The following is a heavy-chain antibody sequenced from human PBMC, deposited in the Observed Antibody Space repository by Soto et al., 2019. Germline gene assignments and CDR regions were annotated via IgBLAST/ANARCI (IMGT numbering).Heavy chain of an antibody. CDR3: ARLIGNSWFIG. CDR2: TYFRSKWYS. Sequence: QVQLQQSGPGLVKPSQTLSLTCAISGDSVSSNSVTWNWIRQSSSSGLEWLGRTYFRSKWYSDYAESVKSRIVIDSDTCRNQFSLQLNSVTPDDTAVYYCARLIGNSWFIGWGQGSLVTVSS. V-gene: IGHV6-1*01. J-gene: IGHJ4*02. D-gene: IGHD3-16*02. CDR1: GDSVSSNSVT.